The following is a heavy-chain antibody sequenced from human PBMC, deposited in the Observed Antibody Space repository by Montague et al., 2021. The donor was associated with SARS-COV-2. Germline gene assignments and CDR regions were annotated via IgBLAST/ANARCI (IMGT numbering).Heavy chain of an antibody. V-gene: IGHV4-39*01. Sequence: PAETLSLTCTVSGGSISSSSYFWGWIRQPPGKGLEWIGSIYYSGSTYYNPSRKSRVTISVDTSKNQFSLKLSSVTAADTAVYYCARQSQAEFVLVVYTMGGWFDPWGQGTLVTVSS. CDR3: ARQSQAEFVLVVYTMGGWFDP. CDR2: IYYSGST. D-gene: IGHD2-8*01. J-gene: IGHJ5*02. CDR1: GGSISSSSYF.